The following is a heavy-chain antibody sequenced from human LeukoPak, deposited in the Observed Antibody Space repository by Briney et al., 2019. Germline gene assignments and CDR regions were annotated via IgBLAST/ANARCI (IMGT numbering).Heavy chain of an antibody. CDR3: AKDRAIVVVALDY. D-gene: IGHD2-2*01. Sequence: PGGSLRLSCAASGFTFSSYAMSWVRQAPGRGLEWVSAISGSGGSTYYADSVKGRFTISRDNSKNTLYLQMNSLRAEDTAVYYCAKDRAIVVVALDYWGQGTLVTVSS. J-gene: IGHJ4*02. CDR2: ISGSGGST. CDR1: GFTFSSYA. V-gene: IGHV3-23*01.